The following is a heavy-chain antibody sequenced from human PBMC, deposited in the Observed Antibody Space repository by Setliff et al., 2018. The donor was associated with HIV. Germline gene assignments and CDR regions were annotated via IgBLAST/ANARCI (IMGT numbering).Heavy chain of an antibody. J-gene: IGHJ4*02. V-gene: IGHV4-39*07. CDR3: ARDWGQRLVIPH. D-gene: IGHD2-21*01. CDR2: THYSGYT. CDR1: GDSISTSPYS. Sequence: SETLSLTCTVSGDSISTSPYSWGWIRQPPGKGLEWIGSTHYSGYTYYSPSLRTRVTISVDTSKNQFSLKLSSVTAADTAVYYCARDWGQRLVIPHWGQGTLVTVSS.